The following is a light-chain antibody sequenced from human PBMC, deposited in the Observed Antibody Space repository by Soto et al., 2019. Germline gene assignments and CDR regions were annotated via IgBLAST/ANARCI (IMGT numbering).Light chain of an antibody. Sequence: EIVLTQSPGTLSLSPGERATLSCKASQSVSSNYLAWFQQKPGQAPRVLIYGASSRATGIPDRFSGSGSETDFTLTISRLEPEDFAVYYCQQYASSPRTFGQGPKVEMK. V-gene: IGKV3-20*01. CDR1: QSVSSNY. CDR2: GAS. J-gene: IGKJ1*01. CDR3: QQYASSPRT.